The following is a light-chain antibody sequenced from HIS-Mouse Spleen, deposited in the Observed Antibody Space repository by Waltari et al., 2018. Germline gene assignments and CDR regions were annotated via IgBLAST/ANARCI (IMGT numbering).Light chain of an antibody. CDR3: QSADSSGTYVV. V-gene: IGLV3-25*03. CDR1: ALPKQY. CDR2: KDS. Sequence: SYELTQPPSVSVSPGQPARITCSGDALPKQYAYWYQQKPGQAPVLVIYKDSARPSGIPERFSGSSSGTTVTLTISGVQAEDEADYYCQSADSSGTYVVFGGGTKLTVL. J-gene: IGLJ2*01.